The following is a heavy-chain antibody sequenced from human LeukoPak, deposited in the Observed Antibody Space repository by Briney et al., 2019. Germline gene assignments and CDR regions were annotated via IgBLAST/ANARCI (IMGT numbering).Heavy chain of an antibody. D-gene: IGHD5-24*01. CDR2: IYPGDSDT. V-gene: IGHV5-51*01. CDR3: ARLGSEMATIPNYYFDY. CDR1: GYSFTSYW. Sequence: GESLKTSCKVSGYSFTSYWIGWVRQMPGKGLEWMGIIYPGDSDTRYSPSFQGQVTISADKSISTAYLQWSSLKASDTAMYYCARLGSEMATIPNYYFDYWGQGTLVTVSS. J-gene: IGHJ4*02.